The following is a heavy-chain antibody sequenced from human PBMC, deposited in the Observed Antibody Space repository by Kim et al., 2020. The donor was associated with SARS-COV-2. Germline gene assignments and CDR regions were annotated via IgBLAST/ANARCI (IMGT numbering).Heavy chain of an antibody. J-gene: IGHJ6*03. CDR3: ARTVMEDFWSPISYYYYMDV. Sequence: WGSLRLSCTVSGFTFSSDSMNWVRQGPGKGLEWVSTISSSSTYIYYADPVKGRCTISRGDAKNAPYLQMNSLRAEGTAVYYCARTVMEDFWSPISYYYYMDVWGKGTTVTVAS. V-gene: IGHV3-21*01. CDR1: GFTFSSDS. D-gene: IGHD3-3*01. CDR2: ISSSSTYI.